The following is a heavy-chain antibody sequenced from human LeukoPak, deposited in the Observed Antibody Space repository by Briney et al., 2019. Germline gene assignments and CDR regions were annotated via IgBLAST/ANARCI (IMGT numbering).Heavy chain of an antibody. V-gene: IGHV4-39*07. CDR1: GGSISSSSYY. CDR2: IFYSGST. CDR3: AKSNGYGLMDI. Sequence: SETLSLTCTVSGGSISSSSYYWGWVRQPPGKALEWIGNIFYSGSTYYSPSLKSRVTISLDTSTNQFSLKLSSVTAADTAVYYCAKSNGYGLMDIWGQGTMVTVSS. D-gene: IGHD3-22*01. J-gene: IGHJ3*02.